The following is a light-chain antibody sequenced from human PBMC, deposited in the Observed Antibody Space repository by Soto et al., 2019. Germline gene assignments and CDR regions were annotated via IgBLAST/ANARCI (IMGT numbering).Light chain of an antibody. J-gene: IGKJ2*01. Sequence: DLQMTQSPSSLSASVGDRVTITCQASQDISNYLNWYQQKPGKAPKLLIYDASNLETGVPSRFSGSGSGTDFTFTISSLQPEDIATYYCQQYDNLPYTFGQGPKLEIK. CDR3: QQYDNLPYT. V-gene: IGKV1-33*01. CDR1: QDISNY. CDR2: DAS.